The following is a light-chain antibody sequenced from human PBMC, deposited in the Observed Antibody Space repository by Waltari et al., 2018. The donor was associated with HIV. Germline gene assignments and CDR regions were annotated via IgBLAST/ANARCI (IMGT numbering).Light chain of an antibody. CDR1: SSNIGAGYD. Sequence: QSVLTQPPSVSGAPGQRVTISCTGSSSNIGAGYDVNWYQQLPGTAPKLLIYNNSHRPPGVPDRFAGSKSGTSASLAITGLQAEDEADYYCQSYDSSLSGSDVFGTGTKVTVL. J-gene: IGLJ1*01. V-gene: IGLV1-40*01. CDR2: NNS. CDR3: QSYDSSLSGSDV.